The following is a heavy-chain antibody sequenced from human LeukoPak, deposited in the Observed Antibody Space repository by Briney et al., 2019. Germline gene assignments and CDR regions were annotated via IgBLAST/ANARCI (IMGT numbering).Heavy chain of an antibody. CDR2: INPNSGVT. V-gene: IGHV1-2*02. Sequence: GASVKVSCKASGYTFTGYHIHWVRQAPGHGIEWMGWINPNSGVTEYAQKFQGRVTMTRDTSISTAYMEVSRLRPDDTAVYYCARGQTREILALDYMDVWGKGTTVAVSS. J-gene: IGHJ6*03. CDR3: ARGQTREILALDYMDV. CDR1: GYTFTGYH. D-gene: IGHD3-3*02.